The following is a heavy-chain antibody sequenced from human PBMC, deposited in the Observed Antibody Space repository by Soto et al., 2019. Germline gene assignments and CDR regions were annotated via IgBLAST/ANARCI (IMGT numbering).Heavy chain of an antibody. Sequence: GGSLRLSCAASGFTFSSYGMHWVRQAPGKGLEWVSYITYDGSNKYYADSVKGRFTISRDNSKNSLYLQMNSLRAEDTAIYYCVREVSYCTKITTCLPHDYWGQGALVTVSS. V-gene: IGHV3-30*03. CDR1: GFTFSSYG. CDR3: VREVSYCTKITTCLPHDY. J-gene: IGHJ4*02. D-gene: IGHD2-8*01. CDR2: ITYDGSNK.